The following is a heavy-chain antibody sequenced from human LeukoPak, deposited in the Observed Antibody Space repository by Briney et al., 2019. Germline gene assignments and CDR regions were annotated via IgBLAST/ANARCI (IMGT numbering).Heavy chain of an antibody. J-gene: IGHJ6*02. D-gene: IGHD6-13*01. CDR1: GYTFTSYY. V-gene: IGHV1-46*01. CDR2: ITPSGGNT. CDR3: ARAAGYYDYGMDV. Sequence: ASVKVSCKTSGYTFTSYYVHWVRQAPGQGLEWMGIITPSGGNTTHSQKFQGRFTMTRDTSTSTVFMELSSLRSEDTAVYYCARAAGYYDYGMDVWGQGTTATVSS.